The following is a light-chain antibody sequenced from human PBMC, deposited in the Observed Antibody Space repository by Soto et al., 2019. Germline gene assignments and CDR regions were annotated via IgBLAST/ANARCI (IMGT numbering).Light chain of an antibody. CDR2: AAS. V-gene: IGKV1-39*01. J-gene: IGKJ4*01. Sequence: DIQMTQSPSSLSASVEDRVIITCRASQSISNHLNWYQQKPGKAPKLLIFAASSLQSGVPSRFSGSRSGPDFTLTISSLQAEDFATYYCQQTYSTSTFGGGTKVDIK. CDR1: QSISNH. CDR3: QQTYSTST.